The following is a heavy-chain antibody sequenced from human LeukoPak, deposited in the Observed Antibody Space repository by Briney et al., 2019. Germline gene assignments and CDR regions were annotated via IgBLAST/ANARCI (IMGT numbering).Heavy chain of an antibody. V-gene: IGHV4-34*01. CDR3: ARGGVFSHYYGSGSYRWFDP. Sequence: SETLSLTCAVYGGSFSGYYWSWIRQPPGKGLEWIGEINHSGSTNYNPSLKSRVTISVDTSKNQFSLKLSSVTAADTAVYYCARGGVFSHYYGSGSYRWFDPWGQGTLVTVSS. CDR2: INHSGST. D-gene: IGHD3-10*01. CDR1: GGSFSGYY. J-gene: IGHJ5*02.